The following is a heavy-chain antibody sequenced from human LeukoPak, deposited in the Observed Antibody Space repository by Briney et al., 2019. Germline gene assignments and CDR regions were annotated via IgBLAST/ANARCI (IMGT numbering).Heavy chain of an antibody. V-gene: IGHV3-23*01. Sequence: GGSLRLSCAASGFSFSTYAMTWVRQTPGRGPQWVSAISAGGATYYADSVKGRFTISRDNSKSTLYLQMNSLRAEDTAVYYCAKIPTGRREEWFDPWGQGTLVTISS. J-gene: IGHJ5*02. CDR2: ISAGGAT. D-gene: IGHD1-26*01. CDR3: AKIPTGRREEWFDP. CDR1: GFSFSTYA.